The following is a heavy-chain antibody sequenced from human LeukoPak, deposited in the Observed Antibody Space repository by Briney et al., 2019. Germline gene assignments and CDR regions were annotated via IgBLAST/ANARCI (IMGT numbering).Heavy chain of an antibody. Sequence: SETLSLTCTVSGGSISSYYWSWIRQPAGKGLEWIGYIYYSGSTYYNPSLRSRVTISGDTSKNQFCLKLSSVTAADTAVYYCARSSEGRYYYDSSGFSYYYYYMDVWGKGTTVTISS. V-gene: IGHV4-59*01. J-gene: IGHJ6*03. D-gene: IGHD3-22*01. CDR2: IYYSGST. CDR3: ARSSEGRYYYDSSGFSYYYYYMDV. CDR1: GGSISSYY.